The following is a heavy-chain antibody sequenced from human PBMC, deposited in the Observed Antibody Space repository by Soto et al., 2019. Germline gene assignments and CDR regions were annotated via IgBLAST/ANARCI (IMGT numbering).Heavy chain of an antibody. CDR2: VYYSGTS. J-gene: IGHJ3*01. D-gene: IGHD6-19*01. Sequence: QVHLQESGPRLVEPSETLSLTCTVSGDSIRNSGHYWGWVRQPPGKALEWIGSVYYSGTSYRNPYIKFRLTMSVYTSTDQFSLKLPAVPAADTAIYYCARPATVAPPDAFQVWSQGELVTVSS. V-gene: IGHV4-39*01. CDR3: ARPATVAPPDAFQV. CDR1: GDSIRNSGHY.